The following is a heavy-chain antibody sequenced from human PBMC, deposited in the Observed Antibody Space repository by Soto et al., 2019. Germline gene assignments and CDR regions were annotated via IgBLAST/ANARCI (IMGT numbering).Heavy chain of an antibody. J-gene: IGHJ6*03. Sequence: ASVKVSCKASGYTFTSYAMHWVRQAPGQRLEWMGWINAGNGNTKYSQKFQGRVTITRDTSASTAYMELSSLRSEDMAVYYCARDFWSGYPPIYYYMDVWGKGTTVTVSS. V-gene: IGHV1-3*01. CDR1: GYTFTSYA. CDR2: INAGNGNT. CDR3: ARDFWSGYPPIYYYMDV. D-gene: IGHD3-3*01.